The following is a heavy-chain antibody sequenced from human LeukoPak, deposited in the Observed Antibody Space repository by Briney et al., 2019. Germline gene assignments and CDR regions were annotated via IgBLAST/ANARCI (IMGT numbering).Heavy chain of an antibody. CDR2: ISYNGGKK. CDR3: ARQESRNYYYEGLDY. D-gene: IGHD3-22*01. Sequence: SGRSLRLSCAASGFSFSSYAIHWARQAPGKGLEWVALISYNGGKKDYADSVKGRFTIDRDNSKNTVYLQMNSLRPDDTAIYFCARQESRNYYYEGLDYWGQGNLVTVSS. CDR1: GFSFSSYA. J-gene: IGHJ4*02. V-gene: IGHV3-30*04.